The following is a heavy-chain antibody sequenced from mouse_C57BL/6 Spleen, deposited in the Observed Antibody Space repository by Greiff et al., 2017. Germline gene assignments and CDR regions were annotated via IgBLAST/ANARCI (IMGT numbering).Heavy chain of an antibody. V-gene: IGHV14-4*01. CDR2: IDPENGDT. J-gene: IGHJ2*01. D-gene: IGHD1-1*01. CDR1: GFNIKDDY. CDR3: TTSGYYGSSSLDY. Sequence: EVQLQQSGAELVRPGASVKLSCTASGFNIKDDYMHWVKQRPEQGLEWIGWIDPENGDTEYASKFQGKATITADTSSNTAYLQLSSLTFEDTAVDYCTTSGYYGSSSLDYWGQGTTLTVSS.